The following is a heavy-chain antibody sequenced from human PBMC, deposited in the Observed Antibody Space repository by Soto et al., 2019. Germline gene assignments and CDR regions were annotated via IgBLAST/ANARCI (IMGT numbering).Heavy chain of an antibody. CDR2: IYYSGST. J-gene: IGHJ5*02. CDR1: GGSISSGGYY. D-gene: IGHD3-3*01. CDR3: ARGPPGTIFGVVIIPWFDP. Sequence: PSETLSLTCTVSGGSISSGGYYWSWIRQHPGKGLEWIGYIYYSGSTYYNPSLKSRVTISVDTSKSQFSLKLSSVTAADTAVYYCARGPPGTIFGVVIIPWFDPWGQGTLVTVSS. V-gene: IGHV4-31*03.